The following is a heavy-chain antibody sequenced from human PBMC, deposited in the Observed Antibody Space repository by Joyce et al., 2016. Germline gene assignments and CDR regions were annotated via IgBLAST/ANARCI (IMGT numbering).Heavy chain of an antibody. CDR3: AKADYGDKIDAFDI. D-gene: IGHD4-17*01. J-gene: IGHJ3*02. CDR1: GFTFSSYS. CDR2: ISSSSSTI. Sequence: EVQLVESGGGLVQPGGSLRLSCAASGFTFSSYSMKWVRQAPGKGLEGVSYISSSSSTIYYADSVKGRFTISRDNAKNSLYLQMNSRRAEDTAVYYCAKADYGDKIDAFDIWGQGTMVTVSS. V-gene: IGHV3-48*01.